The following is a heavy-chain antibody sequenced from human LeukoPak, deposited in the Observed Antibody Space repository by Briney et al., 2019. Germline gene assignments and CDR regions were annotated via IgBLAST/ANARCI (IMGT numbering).Heavy chain of an antibody. CDR2: INHSGST. CDR3: ARGKKYYDFWSGYYFTSVYFDY. D-gene: IGHD3-3*01. CDR1: GGSISSYY. Sequence: SSETLSLTCTVSGGSISSYYWSWIRQPPGKGLEWIGEINHSGSTNYNPSLKSRVTISVDTSKNQFSLKLSSVTAADTAVYYCARGKKYYDFWSGYYFTSVYFDYWGQGTLVTVSS. V-gene: IGHV4-34*01. J-gene: IGHJ4*02.